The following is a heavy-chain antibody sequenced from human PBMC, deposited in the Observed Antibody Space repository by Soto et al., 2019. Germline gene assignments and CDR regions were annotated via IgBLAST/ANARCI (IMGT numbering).Heavy chain of an antibody. CDR3: ARHSGGYNGFDFSY. V-gene: IGHV4-59*08. CDR2: IYYTGST. Sequence: ETLSLTCTVSGGSISSYYWSWIRQPPGKGLEWIGYIYYTGSTNYNPSLKSRVTISVDTSKNQFSLSLTSVTAADTAVYYCARHSGGYNGFDFSYWGQGALVTVSS. J-gene: IGHJ4*02. CDR1: GGSISSYY. D-gene: IGHD5-12*01.